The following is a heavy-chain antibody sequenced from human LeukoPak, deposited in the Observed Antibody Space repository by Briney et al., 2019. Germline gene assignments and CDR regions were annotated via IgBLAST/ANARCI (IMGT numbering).Heavy chain of an antibody. J-gene: IGHJ4*02. V-gene: IGHV3-48*03. CDR3: ARPYYYGSGSSYFDY. CDR2: ISSGGGTI. CDR1: GFTFSTYE. D-gene: IGHD3-10*01. Sequence: TGGSLRLSCAASGFTFSTYEMNWVRQAPGKGLEWVSYISSGGGTIFYADSVKGRFTISRDNAKDSLYLQMNSLRAEDTAVYYCARPYYYGSGSSYFDYWGQGTLVTVSS.